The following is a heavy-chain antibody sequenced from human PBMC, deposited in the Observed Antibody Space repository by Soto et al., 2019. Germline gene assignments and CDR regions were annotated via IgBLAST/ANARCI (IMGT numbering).Heavy chain of an antibody. D-gene: IGHD3-16*01. Sequence: PGGSLRLSCEVSGFRFDDYGMHWVRQAPGKGLEWIAGISRDSRSISYGASMKGRFTISRDDARNSVYLQINSLRAEDTALYFCVRSPKIGVRGAFWGRGTQVTVSS. V-gene: IGHV3-9*01. CDR2: ISRDSRSI. CDR1: GFRFDDYG. CDR3: VRSPKIGVRGAF. J-gene: IGHJ1*01.